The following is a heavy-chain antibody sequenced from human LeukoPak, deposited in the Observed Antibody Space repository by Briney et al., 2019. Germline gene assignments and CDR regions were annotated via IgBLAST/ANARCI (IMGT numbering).Heavy chain of an antibody. D-gene: IGHD6-13*01. CDR1: GFTVSSNY. CDR3: AGHSSSWYPSY. V-gene: IGHV3-53*01. J-gene: IGHJ4*02. Sequence: GGSLRLSCAASGFTVSSNYMSWVRQAPGKGLEWVSVIYSGGSTYYADSVKGRFTISRDNSKNTLYLQMNSLRAEDTAVYYCAGHSSSWYPSYWGQGTLVTVSS. CDR2: IYSGGST.